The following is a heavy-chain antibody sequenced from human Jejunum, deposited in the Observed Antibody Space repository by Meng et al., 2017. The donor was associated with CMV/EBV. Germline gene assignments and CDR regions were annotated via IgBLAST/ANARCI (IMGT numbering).Heavy chain of an antibody. CDR3: VRAGSGNAYGLFDS. J-gene: IGHJ4*02. Sequence: GFSFSRHLMHWVRQGPGKGLVWVSRLNGGGSDITYADSVKGRFTISRDNAKNTLYLQMNSLRAEDMAVYYCVRAGSGNAYGLFDSWGQGTLVTVSS. D-gene: IGHD1-26*01. V-gene: IGHV3-74*01. CDR1: GFSFSRHL. CDR2: LNGGGSDI.